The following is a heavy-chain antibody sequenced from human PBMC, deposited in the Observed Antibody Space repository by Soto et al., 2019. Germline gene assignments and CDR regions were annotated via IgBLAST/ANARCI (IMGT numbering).Heavy chain of an antibody. CDR3: ARSPSKPGIAVAGTKSDY. CDR2: INHSGST. V-gene: IGHV4-34*01. J-gene: IGHJ4*02. D-gene: IGHD6-19*01. CDR1: GGSFSGYY. Sequence: SETLSLTCAVYGGSFSGYYWSWIRQPPGKGLEWIGEINHSGSTNYNPSLKSRVTISVDTSKNQFSLKLSSVTAADTAVYYCARSPSKPGIAVAGTKSDYWGQGTLVTVSS.